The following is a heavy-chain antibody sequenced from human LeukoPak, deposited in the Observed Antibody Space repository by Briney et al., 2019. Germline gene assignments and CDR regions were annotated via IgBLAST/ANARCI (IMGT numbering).Heavy chain of an antibody. Sequence: SLKVSCKASGGTFSSYAISWVRQAPGQGLEWMGGIIPIFGTANYAQKFQGRVTITADESTSTAYMELSSLRSEDTAVYYCASVLWSAYYTVWYFDLWGRGTLVAVSS. D-gene: IGHD3-3*01. CDR1: GGTFSSYA. J-gene: IGHJ2*01. CDR2: IIPIFGTA. CDR3: ASVLWSAYYTVWYFDL. V-gene: IGHV1-69*13.